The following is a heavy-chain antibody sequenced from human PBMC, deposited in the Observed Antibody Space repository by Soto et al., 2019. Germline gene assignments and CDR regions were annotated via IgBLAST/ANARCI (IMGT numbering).Heavy chain of an antibody. CDR3: ARGYESTRPYYFDY. V-gene: IGHV4-4*07. CDR1: GGSISTYY. J-gene: IGHJ4*02. D-gene: IGHD2-2*01. CDR2: IYSTGST. Sequence: QVQLQESGPGLVRPSETLSLTCTVSGGSISTYYWSWIRQPAGKGPEWIGRIYSTGSTDYNPSLNSRASMSFDTSKNQFSLKLTSVTAADTAVYYCARGYESTRPYYFDYWGPGTLVTVSS.